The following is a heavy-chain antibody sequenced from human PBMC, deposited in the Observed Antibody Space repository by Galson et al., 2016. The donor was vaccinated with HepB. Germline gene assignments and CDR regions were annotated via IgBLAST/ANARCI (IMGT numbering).Heavy chain of an antibody. CDR2: IFYSATP. D-gene: IGHD4-23*01. J-gene: IGHJ4*02. CDR3: ARVGGGLSPFDF. Sequence: SETLSLTCTVSGGSINKRGDYGGWIRQPPGPGMEWIANIFYSATPYWNLSLKSRTTISIDISKNQFTLQLAAVTAAYSGVYSCARVGGGLSPFDFWGQGILVTVSS. CDR1: GGSINKRGDY. V-gene: IGHV4-39*06.